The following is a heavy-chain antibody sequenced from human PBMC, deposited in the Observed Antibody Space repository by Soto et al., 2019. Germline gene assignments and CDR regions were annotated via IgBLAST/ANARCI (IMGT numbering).Heavy chain of an antibody. CDR2: INTDGSTT. D-gene: IGHD3-3*01. Sequence: GGSLRLSCVASGFAFGTYWMHWVRQAPGKGLVWVSHINTDGSTTTYADSVKGRFTISRDNARHTLFLQMDSLRVEDTGIYYCARLYDFWSGSALDSWGQGALVTVSS. CDR3: ARLYDFWSGSALDS. J-gene: IGHJ4*02. CDR1: GFAFGTYW. V-gene: IGHV3-74*01.